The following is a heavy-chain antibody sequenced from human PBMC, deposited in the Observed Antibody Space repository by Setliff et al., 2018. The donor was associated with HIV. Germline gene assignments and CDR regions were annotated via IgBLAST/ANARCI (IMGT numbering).Heavy chain of an antibody. CDR2: IKQDGSEE. CDR1: GLTFSNYW. D-gene: IGHD3-16*01. J-gene: IGHJ5*02. V-gene: IGHV3-7*03. Sequence: GGSLRLSCAASGLTFSNYWMNWVRQAPGRGLEWVANIKQDGSEEYYVDSVKGRFTISRDNARTSLYLEMSSLRDEDTAVYLCANLWELGAWGQGTLVTVSS. CDR3: ANLWELGA.